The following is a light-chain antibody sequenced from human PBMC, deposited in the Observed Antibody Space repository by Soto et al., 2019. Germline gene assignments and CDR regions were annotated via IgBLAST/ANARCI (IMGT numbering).Light chain of an antibody. V-gene: IGLV2-23*02. Sequence: QSVLTQPAAVSGSPGQSITISCTGSSSDVGSYNLVSWYQQEPGKAPKLMIYEVNKRPSGISNRFSGSKSGNTASLTISGLQAEDEADYYCSSYAGSYSYVVFGGGTKLAAL. CDR3: SSYAGSYSYVV. CDR1: SSDVGSYNL. CDR2: EVN. J-gene: IGLJ2*01.